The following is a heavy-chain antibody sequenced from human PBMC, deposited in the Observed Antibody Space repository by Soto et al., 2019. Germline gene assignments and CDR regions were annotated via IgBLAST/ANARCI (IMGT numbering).Heavy chain of an antibody. V-gene: IGHV4-34*01. Sequence: SETLSLTCAIYGGSFGGYYWTWIRQPPGKGLEWIGEIHHSGSTKDNPSLKSRVTISVDTSKNQFSLKMTSVTAADTAVYFCARDPYSNNDFGAFDVWGQGTMVTVSS. CDR2: IHHSGST. D-gene: IGHD4-17*01. J-gene: IGHJ3*01. CDR3: ARDPYSNNDFGAFDV. CDR1: GGSFGGYY.